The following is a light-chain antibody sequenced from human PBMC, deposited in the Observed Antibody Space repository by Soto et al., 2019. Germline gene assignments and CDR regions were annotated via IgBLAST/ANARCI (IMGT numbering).Light chain of an antibody. CDR2: GAS. CDR3: QQYNNWPRT. CDR1: QSVSSN. V-gene: IGKV3-15*01. J-gene: IGKJ1*01. Sequence: VMTQSPATLSVTPGERATLSCRASQSVSSNLAWYQQKPGQAPRLLIYGASTRATGIPARFSGSGSGTEFTLTISSLQSEDFAVYYCQQYNNWPRTFGQGTRVDIK.